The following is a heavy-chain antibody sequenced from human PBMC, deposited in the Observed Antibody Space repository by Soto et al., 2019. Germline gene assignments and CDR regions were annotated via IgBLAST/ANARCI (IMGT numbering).Heavy chain of an antibody. D-gene: IGHD5-18*01. Sequence: ASVKVSWKASGYTFTSYGISWGRQAPGQRLEWMGWISAYNGNTNYAQKFQERVTMTRDISTSTAYMELSSLRSEDTAVYYCAADPGYAYAFDIWGQGTMVTVSS. J-gene: IGHJ3*02. CDR3: AADPGYAYAFDI. CDR2: ISAYNGNT. CDR1: GYTFTSYG. V-gene: IGHV1-18*01.